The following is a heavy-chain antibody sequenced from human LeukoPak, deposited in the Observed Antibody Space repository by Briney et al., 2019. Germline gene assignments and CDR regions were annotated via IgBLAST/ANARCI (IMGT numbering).Heavy chain of an antibody. D-gene: IGHD6-6*01. V-gene: IGHV3-48*03. CDR3: ARDLEYTTSSGDY. J-gene: IGHJ4*02. CDR2: ISSSGSTI. Sequence: LPGGSLRLSCAAPGFTFRSYEMNWVRQAPGKGLEWVSYISSSGSTIFYADSVKGRFTISRDNAKNSLYLQMNSLRAEDTAVYYCARDLEYTTSSGDYWGQGTLVIVSS. CDR1: GFTFRSYE.